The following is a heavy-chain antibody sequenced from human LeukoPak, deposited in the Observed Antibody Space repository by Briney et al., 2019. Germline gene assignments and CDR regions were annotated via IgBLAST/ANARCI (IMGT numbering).Heavy chain of an antibody. V-gene: IGHV1-18*01. J-gene: IGHJ6*02. CDR2: ISAYSSNT. CDR3: ARDRAAAAGTRSFGYYGMDV. D-gene: IGHD6-13*01. CDR1: GYSFTSYG. Sequence: ASVKVSCKASGYSFTSYGISWVRQAPGQGLEWMGWISAYSSNTNSARKVQGRVTVTTDTSASTAYMELRSLRSDDTAMYYCARDRAAAAGTRSFGYYGMDVWGQGTTVTVSS.